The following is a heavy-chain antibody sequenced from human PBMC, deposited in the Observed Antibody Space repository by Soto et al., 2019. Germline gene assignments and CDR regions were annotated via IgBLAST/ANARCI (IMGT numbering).Heavy chain of an antibody. CDR3: VRISMAVGYYMEV. Sequence: PSETLSLTCTVSGGSISNADYYWSWIRQHPGKGLEWIAYIYFSGTTHYNPSLKSRVTISVSTSKNQFSLKLNSVTAADTAVYYCVRISMAVGYYMEVWGTGTTVTVSS. J-gene: IGHJ6*03. D-gene: IGHD6-19*01. CDR2: IYFSGTT. V-gene: IGHV4-31*03. CDR1: GGSISNADYY.